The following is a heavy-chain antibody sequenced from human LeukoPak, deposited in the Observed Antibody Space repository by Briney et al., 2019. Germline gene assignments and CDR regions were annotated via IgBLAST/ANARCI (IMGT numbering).Heavy chain of an antibody. CDR3: AHRGGFDSSSHYFAY. CDR2: IYWDDDK. D-gene: IGHD3-22*01. CDR1: GFSLSTSGVG. Sequence: SGPTLLNPTHPLTLTCTFSGFSLSTSGVGVGWIRQPPGKAREWLALIYWDDDKRYSPSLKSRLTITKDTSKNQVVLTVTNMDPVDTATYYCAHRGGFDSSSHYFAYWGQGTLVTVSS. J-gene: IGHJ4*02. V-gene: IGHV2-5*02.